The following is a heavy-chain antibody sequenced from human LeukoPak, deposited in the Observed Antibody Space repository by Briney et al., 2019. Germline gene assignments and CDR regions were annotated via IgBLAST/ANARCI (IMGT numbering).Heavy chain of an antibody. V-gene: IGHV3-15*01. CDR2: IRSKTASGTTT. D-gene: IGHD2-21*02. J-gene: IGHJ4*02. CDR3: TTGLKYCGAVCSFDS. CDR1: GFTFSNAW. Sequence: GGSLRLSCAASGFTFSNAWMNWVRQGPGKGLEWVGRIRSKTASGTTTEYAAPVKGRFIISRDDSKNTLFLQMNSLKTEDAAVYYCTTGLKYCGAVCSFDSWGQGTLVTVSS.